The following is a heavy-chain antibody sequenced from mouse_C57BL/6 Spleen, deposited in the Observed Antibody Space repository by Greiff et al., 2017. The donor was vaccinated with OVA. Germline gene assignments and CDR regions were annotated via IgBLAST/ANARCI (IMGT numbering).Heavy chain of an antibody. Sequence: QVQLQQPGAELVKPGASVKMSCKASGYTFTSYWITWVKQRPGQGLEWIGDIYPGSGSTNYNEKFKSKATLTVDTSSSTAYMQLSSLTSEDSAVYYCASPYYGSSYWYFDVWGTGTTVTVSS. CDR2: IYPGSGST. J-gene: IGHJ1*03. CDR3: ASPYYGSSYWYFDV. CDR1: GYTFTSYW. D-gene: IGHD1-1*01. V-gene: IGHV1-55*01.